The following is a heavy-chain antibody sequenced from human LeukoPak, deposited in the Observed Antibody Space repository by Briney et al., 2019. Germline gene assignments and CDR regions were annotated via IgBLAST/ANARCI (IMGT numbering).Heavy chain of an antibody. CDR3: AREPRWYSSRYGRRFDP. Sequence: SETLSLTCIVSGGSISSDSWSWIRQPPGKGLEWIGEINHSGSTNYNPSLKSRVTISVDTSKNQFSLKLSSVTAADTAVYYCAREPRWYSSRYGRRFDPWGQGTLVTVSS. V-gene: IGHV4-34*01. CDR2: INHSGST. D-gene: IGHD6-13*01. CDR1: GGSISSDS. J-gene: IGHJ5*02.